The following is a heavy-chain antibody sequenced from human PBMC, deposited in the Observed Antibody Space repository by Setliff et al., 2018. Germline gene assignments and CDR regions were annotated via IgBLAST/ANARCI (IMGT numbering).Heavy chain of an antibody. CDR3: ARHDPRGYYYYMDV. J-gene: IGHJ6*03. CDR1: NFSLTSGFF. D-gene: IGHD3-10*01. V-gene: IGHV4-38-2*02. Sequence: SETLSLTCTVSNFSLTSGFFWAWVRQPPGKGLEWIATVYYSGTTYYNPSLKSPVTISIDTSKNQFSLKLSSVTAADTAIYYCARHDPRGYYYYMDVWGEGTTVTVSS. CDR2: VYYSGTT.